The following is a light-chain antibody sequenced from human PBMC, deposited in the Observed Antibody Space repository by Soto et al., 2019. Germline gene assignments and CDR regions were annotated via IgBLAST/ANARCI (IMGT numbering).Light chain of an antibody. V-gene: IGKV1-5*01. Sequence: DIQMTQSPSTLSASVGDTVSVTCRASQSVSGWLALYQPKPGEAPKLLIYDASAVPRGVPSRFSGSGSGTKFTLTIASLQPDDFATYYCQQYETFSGKFGPGTKGDI. CDR3: QQYETFSGK. J-gene: IGKJ1*01. CDR1: QSVSGW. CDR2: DAS.